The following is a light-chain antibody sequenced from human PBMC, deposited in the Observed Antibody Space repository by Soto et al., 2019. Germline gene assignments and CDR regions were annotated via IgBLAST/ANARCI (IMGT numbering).Light chain of an antibody. CDR2: KIF. CDR3: IQYTHWPHT. Sequence: DVVLTQSPLSLPVSPGQTASISCRSSQSLVHRDGNTYFSWYHQRPGQSPRRLIEKIFDRDSGVPARFSGSGSGTDFRLKISRVEGEDVGTYYCIQYTHWPHTFRQGTKVDIK. J-gene: IGKJ2*01. CDR1: QSLVHRDGNTY. V-gene: IGKV2-30*02.